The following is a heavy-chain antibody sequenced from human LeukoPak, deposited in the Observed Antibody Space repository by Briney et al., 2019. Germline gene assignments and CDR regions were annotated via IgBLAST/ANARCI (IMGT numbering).Heavy chain of an antibody. D-gene: IGHD3-10*01. CDR2: IYYSGST. J-gene: IGHJ4*02. CDR1: GGSISSYY. CDR3: ARGFPYFDH. Sequence: SETLPLTCTVSGGSISSYYWSWIRQPPGKGLEWIGYIYYSGSTSYNPSLKSRVTMSVDTSKNQFSLKLSSVTAADTAVYYCARGFPYFDHWGQGTLVTVSS. V-gene: IGHV4-59*01.